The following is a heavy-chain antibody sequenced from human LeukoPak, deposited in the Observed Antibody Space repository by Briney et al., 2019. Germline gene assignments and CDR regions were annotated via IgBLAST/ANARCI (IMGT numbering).Heavy chain of an antibody. D-gene: IGHD2-21*02. J-gene: IGHJ4*02. CDR3: ARGPGVVTAHVYYFDY. CDR1: GYTFTGYY. CDR2: INPNSGGT. Sequence: ASVKVSCKASGYTFTGYYMHWVRQAPGQGLEWVGWINPNSGGTNYAQKFQGRVTMTRDTSISTAYMELSRLRSDDTAVYYCARGPGVVTAHVYYFDYWGQGTLVTVSS. V-gene: IGHV1-2*02.